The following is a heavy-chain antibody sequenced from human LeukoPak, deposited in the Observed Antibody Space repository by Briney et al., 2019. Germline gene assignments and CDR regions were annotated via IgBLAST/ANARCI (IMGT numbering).Heavy chain of an antibody. D-gene: IGHD6-13*01. CDR2: INTNTGHP. Sequence: ASVKVSCKASGYTFTSYAMNWVRQASGQGLEWMGWINTNTGHPPYAQGLTGRFVFSLDTSVSTAYLQISSLKAEDTAVYYCARPTAPSSSWYRRYYYMDVWGKGTTVTVSS. CDR1: GYTFTSYA. CDR3: ARPTAPSSSWYRRYYYMDV. J-gene: IGHJ6*03. V-gene: IGHV7-4-1*02.